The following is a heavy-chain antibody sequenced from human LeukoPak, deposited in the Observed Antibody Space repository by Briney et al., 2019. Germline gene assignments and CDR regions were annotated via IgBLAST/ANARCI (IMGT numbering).Heavy chain of an antibody. V-gene: IGHV1-2*02. CDR1: GDTFTDDS. CDR2: VNPNSGGT. Sequence: ASVKVSCKASGDTFTDDSLHWVREAPGQGLEWMGWVNPNSGGTNYAQKFQGRVTMTRDTSISTAYMELGGLRSDDTAVYYCATYTAFDWGQGTLVTVSS. CDR3: ATYTAFD. J-gene: IGHJ4*02. D-gene: IGHD2/OR15-2a*01.